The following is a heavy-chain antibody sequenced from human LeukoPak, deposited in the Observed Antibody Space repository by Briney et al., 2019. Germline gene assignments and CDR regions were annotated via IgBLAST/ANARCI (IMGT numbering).Heavy chain of an antibody. V-gene: IGHV1-58*01. CDR2: IIVGSGQT. Sequence: TSVKVSCKASGSTLINSAVQWVRQARGQRLEWVGWIIVGSGQTRYAQKFQERVTITRDMSTSTAFLELSSLRSEDSAVYYCAAGDTLVRGVIIPFAPWGQGTLVTVSS. CDR3: AAGDTLVRGVIIPFAP. CDR1: GSTLINSA. J-gene: IGHJ5*02. D-gene: IGHD3-10*01.